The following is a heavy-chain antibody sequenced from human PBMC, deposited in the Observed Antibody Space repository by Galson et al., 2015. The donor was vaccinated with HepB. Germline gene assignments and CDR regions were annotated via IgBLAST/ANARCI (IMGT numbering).Heavy chain of an antibody. CDR1: GGTFSSYA. CDR2: IIPIFGTA. D-gene: IGHD3-3*01. Sequence: SVKVSCKASGGTFSSYAISWVRQAPGQGLEWMGGIIPIFGTANYAQKFQGRVTITADESTSTAYMELSSLRSEDTAVYYCATVRFLEYYFDYWGQGTLVTVSS. CDR3: ATVRFLEYYFDY. V-gene: IGHV1-69*13. J-gene: IGHJ4*02.